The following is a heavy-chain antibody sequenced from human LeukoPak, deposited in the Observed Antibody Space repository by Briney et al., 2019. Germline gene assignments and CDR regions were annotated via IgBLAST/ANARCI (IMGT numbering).Heavy chain of an antibody. V-gene: IGHV4-31*03. CDR3: ATEGVVPAAMSAFDI. D-gene: IGHD2-2*01. J-gene: IGHJ3*02. CDR2: IYYSGST. Sequence: SETLSLTCTVSGGSISSGGYYWSWIRQHPGKGLEWIGYIYYSGSTNYNPSLKSRVTISVDTSKNQFSLKLSSVTAADTAVYYCATEGVVPAAMSAFDIWGQGTMVTVSS. CDR1: GGSISSGGYY.